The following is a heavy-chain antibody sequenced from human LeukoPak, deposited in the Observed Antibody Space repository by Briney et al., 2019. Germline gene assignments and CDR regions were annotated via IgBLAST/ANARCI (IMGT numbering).Heavy chain of an antibody. CDR1: GYSFNDYY. Sequence: ASVKVSCKASGYSFNDYYIHWVRQAPGQGLEWMGWISPNSGGTNYAQNFQGRVTMTRDTSITTAYIALSGLTSDDTALYYCARNYGGTSKYFDYWGQGTLVTVSS. V-gene: IGHV1-2*02. D-gene: IGHD4-23*01. CDR2: ISPNSGGT. J-gene: IGHJ4*02. CDR3: ARNYGGTSKYFDY.